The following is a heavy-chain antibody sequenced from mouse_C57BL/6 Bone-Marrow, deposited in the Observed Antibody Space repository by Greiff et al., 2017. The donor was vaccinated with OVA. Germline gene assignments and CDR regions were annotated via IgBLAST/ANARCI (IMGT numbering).Heavy chain of an antibody. D-gene: IGHD2-4*01. CDR3: ARGNYDYDRGYWYFDV. V-gene: IGHV1-81*01. Sequence: VQRVESGAELARPGASVKLSCKASGYTFTSYGISWVKQRTGQGLEWIGEIYPRSGNTYYNEKFKGKATLTADKYSSTAYMELRSLTSEDSAVYFCARGNYDYDRGYWYFDVWGTGTTVTVSS. J-gene: IGHJ1*03. CDR1: GYTFTSYG. CDR2: IYPRSGNT.